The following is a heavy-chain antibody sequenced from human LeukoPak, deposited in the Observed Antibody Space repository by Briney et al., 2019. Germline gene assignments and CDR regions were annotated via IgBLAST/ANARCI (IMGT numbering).Heavy chain of an antibody. Sequence: SVKVSCKASGGTFSSYAISWVRQTPGQGLEWMGGIIPIFGTANYAQKFQGRVTITADESTSTAYMELSSLRSEDTAVYYCAGGTMIVVGDYDYYGMDVWGQGTTVTVSS. V-gene: IGHV1-69*13. CDR3: AGGTMIVVGDYDYYGMDV. D-gene: IGHD3-22*01. CDR1: GGTFSSYA. J-gene: IGHJ6*02. CDR2: IIPIFGTA.